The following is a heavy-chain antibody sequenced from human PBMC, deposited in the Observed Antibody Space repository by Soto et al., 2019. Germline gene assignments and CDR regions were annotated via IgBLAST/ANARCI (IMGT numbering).Heavy chain of an antibody. CDR2: ISGSGGST. CDR1: GFTFSSYA. Sequence: GGSLRLSCAASGFTFSSYAMSWVRQAPGKGLEWVSAISGSGGSTYYADSVKCRFTISRDNSKNTLYLQMNSLRAEDTAVYYCAKPPPYYYGSGSYRPPILFDYWGQGTLVTVSS. D-gene: IGHD3-10*01. J-gene: IGHJ4*02. V-gene: IGHV3-23*01. CDR3: AKPPPYYYGSGSYRPPILFDY.